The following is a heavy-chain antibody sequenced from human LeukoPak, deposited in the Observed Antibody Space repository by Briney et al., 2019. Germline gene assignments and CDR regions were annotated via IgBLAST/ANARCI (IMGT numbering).Heavy chain of an antibody. CDR3: TKGRGI. D-gene: IGHD3-10*01. V-gene: IGHV4-61*09. J-gene: IGHJ4*02. Sequence: SQTLSLTCTVSGGSISSGSYDWYWIRQPAGKGLEWIGHIYTSGSMNYNPSLKSRVTISVDTSKNQFSLKLTSVTAADTAVYYCTKGRGIWGQGTLVTVSS. CDR1: GGSISSGSYD. CDR2: IYTSGSM.